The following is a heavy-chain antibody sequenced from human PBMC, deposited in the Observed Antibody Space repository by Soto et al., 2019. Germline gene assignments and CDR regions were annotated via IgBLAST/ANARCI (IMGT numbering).Heavy chain of an antibody. CDR3: AKDSPSYDFWSGYHSVFGNDAFDI. CDR1: GFTFSSYA. CDR2: ISGSGGST. Sequence: GGSLSLSCAASGFTFSSYAMSLVRQAPGKGLEWVSAISGSGGSTYYADSVKGRFTISRDNSKNTLYLQMNSLRAEDTAVYYCAKDSPSYDFWSGYHSVFGNDAFDIWGQGTMVTVSS. V-gene: IGHV3-23*01. J-gene: IGHJ3*02. D-gene: IGHD3-3*01.